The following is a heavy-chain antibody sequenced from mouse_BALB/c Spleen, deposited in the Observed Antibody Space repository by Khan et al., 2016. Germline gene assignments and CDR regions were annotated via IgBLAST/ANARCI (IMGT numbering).Heavy chain of an antibody. Sequence: QVQLKQSGAELVRPGASVTLSCKASGYTFSDYEMHWVKQTPVHGLEWIGAIDPETGGTAYNQKFKGQATLTAGRSSSTAYMELRSLTSEYSSVYYCTRKRIFYGNYDFDSWGQGTTLTVSS. V-gene: IGHV1-15*01. CDR2: IDPETGGT. J-gene: IGHJ2*01. CDR3: TRKRIFYGNYDFDS. CDR1: GYTFSDYE. D-gene: IGHD2-1*01.